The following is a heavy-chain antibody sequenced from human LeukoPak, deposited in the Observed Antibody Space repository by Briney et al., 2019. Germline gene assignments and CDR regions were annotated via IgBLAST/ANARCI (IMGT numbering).Heavy chain of an antibody. V-gene: IGHV3-30*04. CDR2: ISYDERNK. D-gene: IGHD6-13*01. J-gene: IGHJ4*02. Sequence: GRCLRLSCAASGFTFSSYAMHGVPQAPGKGLEWVAVISYDERNKYYADSVKGRFTISRDNAKNTLYLQMNSLRGEDTAGYYCARDWSIRTRSVAAAGYWGQGTLVTVSS. CDR1: GFTFSSYA. CDR3: ARDWSIRTRSVAAAGY.